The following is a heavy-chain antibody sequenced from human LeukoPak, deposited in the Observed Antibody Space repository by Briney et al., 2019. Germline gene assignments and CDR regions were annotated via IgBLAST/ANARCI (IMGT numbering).Heavy chain of an antibody. CDR3: ARDSPRNWFDS. J-gene: IGHJ5*02. CDR1: GITFGNYW. Sequence: GGSLRLSCAASGITFGNYWMHWVRQAPGQGLVWIGRINSDGGGAIYADSVKGRFTVSRDNAKNTLYLQMNSLRAEDTAVYYCARDSPRNWFDSWGQATLVTVSS. V-gene: IGHV3-74*01. CDR2: INSDGGGA.